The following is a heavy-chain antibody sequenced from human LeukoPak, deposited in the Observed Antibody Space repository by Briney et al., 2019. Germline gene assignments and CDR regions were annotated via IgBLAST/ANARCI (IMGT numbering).Heavy chain of an antibody. J-gene: IGHJ4*02. CDR1: GGSINNYY. CDR3: ARHFVTYPHYFDY. V-gene: IGHV4-59*08. CDR2: IYYSGST. D-gene: IGHD2-21*01. Sequence: SETLSLTCTVSGGSINNYYWSWIRQPPGERLEWIAFIYYSGSTKYNPSLKSRVTISVDTSKNQFSLRLSSVTAADTAVYYCARHFVTYPHYFDYWGQGTLVTVFS.